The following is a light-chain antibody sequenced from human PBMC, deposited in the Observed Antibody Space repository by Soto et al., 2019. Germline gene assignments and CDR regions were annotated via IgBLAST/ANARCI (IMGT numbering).Light chain of an antibody. V-gene: IGLV1-44*01. CDR3: AAWDDSLNGSVV. J-gene: IGLJ2*01. CDR2: SNN. CDR1: SSNIGSNT. Sequence: QSVLTQPPSASGTPGQRVTISCSGSSSNIGSNTVNWYQQLPGTAPKLLIYSNNQRPSGVPDRFSGSKSGTSASLAISGLQSEDEADYYCAAWDDSLNGSVVFGGGTKFTVL.